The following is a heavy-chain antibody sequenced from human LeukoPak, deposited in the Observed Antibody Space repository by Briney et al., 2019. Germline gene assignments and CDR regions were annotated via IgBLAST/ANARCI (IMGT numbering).Heavy chain of an antibody. CDR1: GFTFSSYG. V-gene: IGHV3-23*01. CDR3: ARSRTRTRSDSFDY. CDR2: IIDSGGST. J-gene: IGHJ4*02. D-gene: IGHD1/OR15-1a*01. Sequence: PSGGTLRLSCAASGFTFSSYGMSWVRQAPGKGLQWVSVIIDSGGSTYYADSVKGRFAFSRDNSKNTLYLQMNSLRAEDTAVYYCARSRTRTRSDSFDYWGQGTLVTVSS.